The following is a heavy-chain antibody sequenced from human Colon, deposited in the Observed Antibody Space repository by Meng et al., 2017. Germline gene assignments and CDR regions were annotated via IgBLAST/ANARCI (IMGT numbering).Heavy chain of an antibody. CDR2: IHPSGSS. Sequence: WGPWLLNPSESLALTRAVHGGSFSNYYLAWIRQPPGKGLEWIGEIHPSGSSYYSPSLQSRVTITLDTSKNQFSLTLSSLTAADTAVYYCARGVDWAKSGNFWGQGTLVTVSS. CDR3: ARGVDWAKSGNF. D-gene: IGHD3-9*01. V-gene: IGHV4-34*01. J-gene: IGHJ4*02. CDR1: GGSFSNYY.